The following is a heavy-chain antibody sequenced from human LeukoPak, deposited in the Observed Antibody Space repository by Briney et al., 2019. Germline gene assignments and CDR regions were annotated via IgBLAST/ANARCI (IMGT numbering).Heavy chain of an antibody. Sequence: GASVKVSCKASGYTFTSYAMHWVRQAPGQGLEWMGWINAGNGNTKYSQKFQGRVTITRDTSASTAYMELSSLRSEDTAVYYCARVKGIAVVVFDYWGQGTLVTVSS. CDR1: GYTFTSYA. D-gene: IGHD6-19*01. CDR2: INAGNGNT. CDR3: ARVKGIAVVVFDY. J-gene: IGHJ4*02. V-gene: IGHV1-3*01.